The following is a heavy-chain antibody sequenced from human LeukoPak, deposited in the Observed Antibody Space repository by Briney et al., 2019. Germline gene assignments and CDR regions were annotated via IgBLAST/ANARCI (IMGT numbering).Heavy chain of an antibody. V-gene: IGHV1-18*01. J-gene: IGHJ4*02. CDR3: ARRGSFESETFDY. D-gene: IGHD3-10*01. CDR1: GYTFTDYG. Sequence: GASVKVSCKASGYTFTDYGISWVRQAPGQTLEWMGWISAYTGSTNYAQNLQGRVTLTTDTSTDTAYMELTSLRSDDTAVYYCARRGSFESETFDYWGQGTLVTVSS. CDR2: ISAYTGST.